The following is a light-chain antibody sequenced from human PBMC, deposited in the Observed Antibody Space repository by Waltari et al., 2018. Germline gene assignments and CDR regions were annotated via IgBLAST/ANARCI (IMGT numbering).Light chain of an antibody. CDR1: QSVSSY. CDR2: DAS. V-gene: IGKV3-11*01. CDR3: QNRSNWPLT. J-gene: IGKJ4*01. Sequence: EIVLTQSPATLSLSPGERATLSCRASQSVSSYLAWYQQKPAQAPRLLIYDASNWATGIPARFSGSGSGTDFALTISSLEPEDFAVYYCQNRSNWPLTFGGGTKVEIK.